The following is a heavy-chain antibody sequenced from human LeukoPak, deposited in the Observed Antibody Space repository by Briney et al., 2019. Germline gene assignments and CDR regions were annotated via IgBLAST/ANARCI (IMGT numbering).Heavy chain of an antibody. CDR2: ISGSGDST. Sequence: GGSLRLSCAASGFTFSSYAMNWVRQARGKGLEWVSSISGSGDSTHYADSVKGRFTISRDNSGNTLYLQMNSLRAEDTAVYYCKMGDGSPPLGQWGQGTLVTVSS. D-gene: IGHD5-24*01. CDR3: KMGDGSPPLGQ. J-gene: IGHJ4*02. CDR1: GFTFSSYA. V-gene: IGHV3-23*01.